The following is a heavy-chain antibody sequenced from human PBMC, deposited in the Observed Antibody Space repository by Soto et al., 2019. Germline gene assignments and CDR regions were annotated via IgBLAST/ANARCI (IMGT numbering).Heavy chain of an antibody. J-gene: IGHJ4*02. CDR3: ASDPSYYFGY. Sequence: ASVKVSCKVSGYTLTELSMHWVRQAPGKGLEWMGGFDPEDGETIYAQKFQGRVTMTTDTSTSTAYMELRSLRSDDTAVYYCASDPSYYFGYWGQRTLVTVSS. CDR2: FDPEDGET. V-gene: IGHV1-24*01. D-gene: IGHD2-21*02. CDR1: GYTLTELS.